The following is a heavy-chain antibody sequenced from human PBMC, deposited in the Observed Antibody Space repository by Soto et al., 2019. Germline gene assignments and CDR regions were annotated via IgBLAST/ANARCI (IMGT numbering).Heavy chain of an antibody. J-gene: IGHJ4*02. V-gene: IGHV3-13*01. CDR1: GFTFSSHD. CDR3: IRRHCSGGICPGVGFDY. D-gene: IGHD2-15*01. CDR2: TATVGDT. Sequence: LRLSCATSGFTFSSHDIHWVRQRTGQGLEWVSGTATVGDTYYLDSVRGRFTVSREDARKSVYLQMNNLRAGDTAVYYCIRRHCSGGICPGVGFDYWGQGTQVTVS.